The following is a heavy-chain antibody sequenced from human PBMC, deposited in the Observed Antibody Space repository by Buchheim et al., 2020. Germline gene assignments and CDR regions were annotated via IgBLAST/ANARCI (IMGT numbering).Heavy chain of an antibody. CDR3: ARDRGLYYYDSSGYSSKKLGY. V-gene: IGHV3-30*04. Sequence: QVQLVESGGGVVQPGRSLRLSCAASGFTFSSYAMHWVRQAPGKGLEWVAVISYDGSNKYYADSVKGRFTISRDNSKNTLYLQMNSLRAEDTAVYYCARDRGLYYYDSSGYSSKKLGYWGQGTL. D-gene: IGHD3-22*01. J-gene: IGHJ4*02. CDR2: ISYDGSNK. CDR1: GFTFSSYA.